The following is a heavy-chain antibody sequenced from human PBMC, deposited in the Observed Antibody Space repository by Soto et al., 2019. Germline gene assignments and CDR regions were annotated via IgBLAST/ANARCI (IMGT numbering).Heavy chain of an antibody. V-gene: IGHV3-48*01. CDR3: ARGFDYDFWSGYHDAFDI. Sequence: GGSLRLSCASSGFTFSSYSMNLVRQAPGKGLEWVSYISSSSSTIYYADSVKGRFTISRDNAKNSLYLQMNSLRAEDTAVYYCARGFDYDFWSGYHDAFDIWGQGTMVTVSS. D-gene: IGHD3-3*01. J-gene: IGHJ3*02. CDR2: ISSSSSTI. CDR1: GFTFSSYS.